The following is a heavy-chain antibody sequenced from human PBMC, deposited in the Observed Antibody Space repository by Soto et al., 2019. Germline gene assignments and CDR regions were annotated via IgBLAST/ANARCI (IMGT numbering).Heavy chain of an antibody. CDR3: ARFYCGGDCYVDC. D-gene: IGHD2-21*02. V-gene: IGHV4-31*03. CDR2: IYYSGST. CDR1: GGSISSGGYY. J-gene: IGHJ4*02. Sequence: PSETLSLTCTVSGGSISSGGYYWSWIRQHPGKGLEWIGYIYYSGSTYYNPSLKSRVTISVDTSKNQFSLKLSSVTAADTAVYYCARFYCGGDCYVDCWGQGTLVTVSS.